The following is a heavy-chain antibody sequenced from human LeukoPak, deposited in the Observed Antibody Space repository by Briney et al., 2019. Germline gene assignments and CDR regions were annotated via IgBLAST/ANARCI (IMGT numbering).Heavy chain of an antibody. V-gene: IGHV4-34*01. J-gene: IGHJ3*02. D-gene: IGHD3-22*01. Sequence: SETLSLTCAVYGGSFSGYYWSWIRQPPGKGLEWIGEINHSGSTNYNPSLKSRVTRSVDTSKNQFSLKLSSVTAADTAVYYCARADILYYYDSSAYYPHAFDIWGQGTMVTVSS. CDR3: ARADILYYYDSSAYYPHAFDI. CDR2: INHSGST. CDR1: GGSFSGYY.